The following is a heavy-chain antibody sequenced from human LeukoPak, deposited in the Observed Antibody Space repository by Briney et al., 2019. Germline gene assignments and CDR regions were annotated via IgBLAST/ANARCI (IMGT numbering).Heavy chain of an antibody. CDR3: ARDPYGSGKGQYFQH. J-gene: IGHJ1*01. Sequence: GRSLRLSCAASGFTFSSYAMHWARQAPGKGLECVAVISYDGSNKYYADSVKGRFTISRDNSKNTLYLQMNSLRAEDTAVYYCARDPYGSGKGQYFQHWGQGTLVTVSS. D-gene: IGHD3-10*01. V-gene: IGHV3-30-3*01. CDR1: GFTFSSYA. CDR2: ISYDGSNK.